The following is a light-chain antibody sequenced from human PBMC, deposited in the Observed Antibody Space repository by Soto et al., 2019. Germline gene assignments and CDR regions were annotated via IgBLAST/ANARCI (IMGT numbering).Light chain of an antibody. CDR1: QTITNNF. V-gene: IGKV3-20*01. J-gene: IGKJ1*01. Sequence: VLAHSACTLPFSTGERATLSCRASQTITNNFLAWYQQKLGQRPRLLLFDAASRSTGIPDRFSCRGSGTDFTLTISMLADDFFTEYCQQYHGDSLRTFGQGTKVDIK. CDR2: DAA. CDR3: QYHGDSLRT.